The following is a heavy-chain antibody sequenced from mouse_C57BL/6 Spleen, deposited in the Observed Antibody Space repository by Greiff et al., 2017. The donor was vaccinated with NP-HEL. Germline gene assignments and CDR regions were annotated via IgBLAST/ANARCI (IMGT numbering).Heavy chain of an antibody. J-gene: IGHJ4*01. V-gene: IGHV1-53*01. CDR2: INPSNGGT. CDR3: ARKGGIYYAMDY. Sequence: QVQLKQPGTELVKPGASVKLSCKASGYTFTSYWMHWVKQRPGQGLEWIGNINPSNGGTNYNEKFKSKATLTVDKSSSTAYMQLSSLTSEDSAVYYCARKGGIYYAMDYWGQGTSVTVSS. CDR1: GYTFTSYW.